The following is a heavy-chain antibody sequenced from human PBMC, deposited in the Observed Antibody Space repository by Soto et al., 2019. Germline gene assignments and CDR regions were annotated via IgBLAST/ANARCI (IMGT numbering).Heavy chain of an antibody. CDR1: GGSISSSSYY. Sequence: SETLSLTCTVSGGSISSSSYYWGWIRQPPGKGLEWIGSIYYSGSIYYNPSLKSRVTISVDTSKNQFSLKLSSVTAADTAVYYCARLDFWSGYYIDYWGQGTLVTVSS. D-gene: IGHD3-3*01. CDR3: ARLDFWSGYYIDY. J-gene: IGHJ4*02. V-gene: IGHV4-39*01. CDR2: IYYSGSI.